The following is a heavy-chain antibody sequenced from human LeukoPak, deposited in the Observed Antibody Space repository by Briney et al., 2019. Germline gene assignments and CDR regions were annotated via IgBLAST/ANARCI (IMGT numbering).Heavy chain of an antibody. J-gene: IGHJ4*02. D-gene: IGHD1-26*01. CDR1: GGSFSGYY. Sequence: PSETLSLTCAVYGGSFSGYYWSWIRQPPGKGLEWLGEINHSGSTNYNPSLKSRVTISVDTSKNQFSLKLSSVTAADTAVYYCARGRRVYSGSPRDFDYWGQGTLVTVSS. V-gene: IGHV4-34*01. CDR3: ARGRRVYSGSPRDFDY. CDR2: INHSGST.